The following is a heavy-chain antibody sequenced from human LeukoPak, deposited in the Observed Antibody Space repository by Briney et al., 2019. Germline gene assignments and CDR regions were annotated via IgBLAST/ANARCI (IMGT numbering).Heavy chain of an antibody. D-gene: IGHD6-13*01. V-gene: IGHV5-51*01. J-gene: IGHJ4*02. CDR1: GYSFTNYW. CDR3: ARSQYSSTWARDPYLDY. Sequence: GESLKISCTGSGYSFTNYWIAWVRQMPGKGLEWMGIIYPADSDTIYSPSFQGHVTISADKSISTAYLQWSSLKASDTAMYYCARSQYSSTWARDPYLDYWGLGTLVTVSS. CDR2: IYPADSDT.